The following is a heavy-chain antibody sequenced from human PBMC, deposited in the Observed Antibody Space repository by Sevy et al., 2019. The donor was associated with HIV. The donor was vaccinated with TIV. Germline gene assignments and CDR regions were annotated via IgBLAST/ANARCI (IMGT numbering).Heavy chain of an antibody. Sequence: PSETLSLTCGVSGGSISSSNWWHWVRQPPGKGLEWIGEIYRGGSTNYNPSLKSRVTISVDNSKNQFSLQLNSVTAADTAVYYCARGFDTPRGFDPWGQGTLVTVSS. CDR1: GGSISSSNW. J-gene: IGHJ5*02. CDR2: IYRGGST. CDR3: ARGFDTPRGFDP. V-gene: IGHV4-4*02. D-gene: IGHD3-10*01.